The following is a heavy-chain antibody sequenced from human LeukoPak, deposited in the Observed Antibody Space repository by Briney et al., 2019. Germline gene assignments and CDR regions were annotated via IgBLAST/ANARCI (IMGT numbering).Heavy chain of an antibody. CDR2: MYHGGST. J-gene: IGHJ4*02. V-gene: IGHV4-38-2*02. D-gene: IGHD6-13*01. CDR1: GYSISSGSY. CDR3: ARVSAGYSGSWYFDY. Sequence: SETLSLTCTVSGYSISSGSYWGWIRQPPGKGLEWIGSMYHGGSTYHNPSLKSRVTISVDTSKNQFSLKLSSVTAADTAVYYCARVSAGYSGSWYFDYWGQGTLVTVSS.